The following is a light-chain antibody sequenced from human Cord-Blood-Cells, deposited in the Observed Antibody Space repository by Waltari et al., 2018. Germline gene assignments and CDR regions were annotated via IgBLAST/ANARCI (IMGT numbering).Light chain of an antibody. CDR3: QQSYSTPHT. J-gene: IGKJ2*01. CDR2: AAS. V-gene: IGKV1-39*01. Sequence: DIQMPQSPSSLSASVGDRVPITFWAIQSIIRYLNWYQQKPGKAPKLLIYAASSLQSGVPSRFSGSGSGTDFTLTISSLQPEDFATYYCQQSYSTPHTFGQGTKLEIK. CDR1: QSIIRY.